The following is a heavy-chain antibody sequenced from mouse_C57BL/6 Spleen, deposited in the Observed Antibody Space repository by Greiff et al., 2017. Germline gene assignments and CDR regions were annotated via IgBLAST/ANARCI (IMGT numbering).Heavy chain of an antibody. CDR3: ARHDYDDYAMDY. CDR1: GFSLTSYG. J-gene: IGHJ4*01. D-gene: IGHD2-4*01. Sequence: QVQLKESGPGLVAPSQSLSITCTVSGFSLTSYGVHWVRQPPGKGLEWLVVIWSDGSPTYNSALKSRLSISKDNSKSQVFLKMNSLQTDDTAMYYCARHDYDDYAMDYWGQGTSVTVSS. V-gene: IGHV2-6-1*01. CDR2: IWSDGSP.